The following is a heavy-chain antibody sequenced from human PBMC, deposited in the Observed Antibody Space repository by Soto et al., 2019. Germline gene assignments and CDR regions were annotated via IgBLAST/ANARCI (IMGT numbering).Heavy chain of an antibody. CDR2: IFHTGST. J-gene: IGHJ5*02. D-gene: IGHD3-10*01. CDR3: ASVWLMVRGVANWFDP. Sequence: LSLTCTVSGGSVSSSYWSWIRQPPGKGLEWIGYIFHTGSTKSSPSLKSRVIMSVDTSNNQFSLKLTSVTAADTAVYYCASVWLMVRGVANWFDPWVPATMVTVSA. V-gene: IGHV4-59*02. CDR1: GGSVSSSY.